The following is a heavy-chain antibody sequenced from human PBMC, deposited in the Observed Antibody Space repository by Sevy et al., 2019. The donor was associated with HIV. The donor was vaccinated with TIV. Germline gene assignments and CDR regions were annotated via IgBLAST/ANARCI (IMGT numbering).Heavy chain of an antibody. Sequence: GGSLRLSCAASGFTFSSYDMHWVRQATGKGLEWVSAIGTAGDTYYPGSVKGRFTISRENAKNSLYLQMNSLRAGDTAVYYCARGVRGYSSIEARTTAFDYWGQGTLVTVSS. D-gene: IGHD6-13*01. V-gene: IGHV3-13*01. CDR2: IGTAGDT. CDR3: ARGVRGYSSIEARTTAFDY. CDR1: GFTFSSYD. J-gene: IGHJ4*02.